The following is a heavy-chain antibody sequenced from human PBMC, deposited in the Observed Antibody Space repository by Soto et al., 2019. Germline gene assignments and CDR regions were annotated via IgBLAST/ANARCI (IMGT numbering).Heavy chain of an antibody. V-gene: IGHV1-18*01. D-gene: IGHD2-8*01. Sequence: GASVKVSCKASGYTFTSYGISCVRQAPGQGLEWMGWISAYNGNTNYAQKLQGRVTMTTDTSTSTAYMELRSLRSDDTAVYYCARGDIVLMLYPHGAFAIWVQGTMVTVSS. J-gene: IGHJ3*02. CDR1: GYTFTSYG. CDR3: ARGDIVLMLYPHGAFAI. CDR2: ISAYNGNT.